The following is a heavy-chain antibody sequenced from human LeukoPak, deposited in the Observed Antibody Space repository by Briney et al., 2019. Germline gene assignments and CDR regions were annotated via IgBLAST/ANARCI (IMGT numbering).Heavy chain of an antibody. CDR2: IYYSGST. V-gene: IGHV4-59*01. Sequence: SETLSLTCTVSGGSISSYYWSWIRQPPGKGLEWIGYIYYSGSTNYNPSLKSRVTISADTSKNQFSLKLSSVTAADTAVYYCARFALHGMDVWGQGTTVTVSS. CDR3: ARFALHGMDV. J-gene: IGHJ6*02. CDR1: GGSISSYY.